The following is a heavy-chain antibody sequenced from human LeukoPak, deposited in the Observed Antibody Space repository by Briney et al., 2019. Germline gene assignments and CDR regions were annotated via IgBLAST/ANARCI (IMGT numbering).Heavy chain of an antibody. CDR2: IRQDGRTK. Sequence: GGSLRLSCAASGFTFNTIWMSWVRQAPGKGLEWVANIRQDGRTKNYVDSVKGRFTISRDNAKNSVYLQMSGLRAEDTAVYFCARDRANFDQWGQGTLVTVSS. D-gene: IGHD5-24*01. V-gene: IGHV3-7*01. J-gene: IGHJ4*02. CDR3: ARDRANFDQ. CDR1: GFTFNTIW.